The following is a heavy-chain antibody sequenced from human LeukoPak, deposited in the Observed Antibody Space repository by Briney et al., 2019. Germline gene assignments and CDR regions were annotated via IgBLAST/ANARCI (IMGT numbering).Heavy chain of an antibody. J-gene: IGHJ3*02. Sequence: GGSLRLSCAASGFTVSSNYMSWVRQAPGKGLEWVSVIYSGGNTYYADSVQGRFTISRDNSWNTLYLQMNSLRADDTAVYYCAKDQVISGSEASDIWGQGTMVTVSS. D-gene: IGHD2-21*01. CDR1: GFTVSSNY. CDR3: AKDQVISGSEASDI. CDR2: IYSGGNT. V-gene: IGHV3-53*01.